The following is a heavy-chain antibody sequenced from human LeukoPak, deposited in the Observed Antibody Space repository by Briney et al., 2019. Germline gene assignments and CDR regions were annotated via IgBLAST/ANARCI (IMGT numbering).Heavy chain of an antibody. J-gene: IGHJ4*02. CDR3: ARAGYSSGWYYDY. CDR1: GFTFSSYA. Sequence: GGSLRLSCAASGFTFSSYAMHWVRQAPGKGLEWVAVISYDGSNKYYVDSVKGRFTISRDNSKNTLYLQMNSLRAEDTAVYYCARAGYSSGWYYDYWGQGTLVTVSS. D-gene: IGHD6-19*01. V-gene: IGHV3-30-3*01. CDR2: ISYDGSNK.